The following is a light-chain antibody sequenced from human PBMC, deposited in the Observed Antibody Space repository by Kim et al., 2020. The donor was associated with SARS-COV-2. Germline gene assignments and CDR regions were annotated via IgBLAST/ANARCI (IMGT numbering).Light chain of an antibody. V-gene: IGLV2-14*03. CDR1: SSDIGAYNY. Sequence: GKSITNSCTGTSSDIGAYNYVSWYQQHPGKDPKLIIYDVTQRPSGVSNRFSASKSGDTASLTISGLQAEDEADYYCASYTTTITWVFGGGTKVTVL. CDR3: ASYTTTITWV. CDR2: DVT. J-gene: IGLJ3*02.